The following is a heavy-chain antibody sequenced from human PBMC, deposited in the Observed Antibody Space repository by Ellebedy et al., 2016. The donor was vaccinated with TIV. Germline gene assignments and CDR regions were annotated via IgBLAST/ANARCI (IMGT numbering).Heavy chain of an antibody. J-gene: IGHJ4*02. CDR3: ARDSVAAAGSD. Sequence: PGGSLRLSCAASGFTFRNYSMNWVRQAPGKGLEWVSSISSSSSYIYYADSVKGRFTISRDNAKNSLYLQMKSLRAEDTAVYYCARDSVAAAGSDWGQGTLVTVSS. D-gene: IGHD6-13*01. CDR1: GFTFRNYS. V-gene: IGHV3-21*01. CDR2: ISSSSSYI.